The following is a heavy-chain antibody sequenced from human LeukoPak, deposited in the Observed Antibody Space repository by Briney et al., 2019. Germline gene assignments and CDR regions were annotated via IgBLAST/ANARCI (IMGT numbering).Heavy chain of an antibody. Sequence: SGGSLRLSCAASGFTFSTTAMHWVRQAPGKGLESVAIMAFDGTDINYIDSVKGRFTISRDNSKNTLYLEMSSLRTEDTAVYYCVRDARGSLDYWGQGTLVTVSS. CDR2: MAFDGTDI. V-gene: IGHV3-30-3*01. CDR1: GFTFSTTA. J-gene: IGHJ4*02. CDR3: VRDARGSLDY.